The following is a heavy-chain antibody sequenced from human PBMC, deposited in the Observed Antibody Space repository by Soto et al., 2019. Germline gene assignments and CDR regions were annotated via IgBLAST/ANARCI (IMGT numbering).Heavy chain of an antibody. V-gene: IGHV1-69*12. D-gene: IGHD3-10*01. J-gene: IGHJ4*02. CDR2: IIPIFGTA. CDR1: GGTFSSYA. Sequence: QVQLVQSGAEVKKPGSSVKVSCKASGGTFSSYAISWVRQAPGQGLEWMGGIIPIFGTANYAQKFQGRVTITADESTSTAYMELSSLRSEDTAVYYCARDRVGATPTEVDYFDYWGQGTLVTVSS. CDR3: ARDRVGATPTEVDYFDY.